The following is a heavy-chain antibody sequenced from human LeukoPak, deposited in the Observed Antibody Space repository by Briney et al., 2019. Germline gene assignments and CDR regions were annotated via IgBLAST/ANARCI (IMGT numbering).Heavy chain of an antibody. CDR2: IHAGDSGT. Sequence: GESLKISCEGSGYSFTNYWIGWVRQMPGEGLEWMVIIHAGDSGTRYSPSFQGQVTMSVDESITTAYLQWSSLRASDSAIYYCARGGTYRYGSSDYWGQGTLVTVSS. CDR1: GYSFTNYW. V-gene: IGHV5-51*01. CDR3: ARGGTYRYGSSDY. D-gene: IGHD5-18*01. J-gene: IGHJ4*02.